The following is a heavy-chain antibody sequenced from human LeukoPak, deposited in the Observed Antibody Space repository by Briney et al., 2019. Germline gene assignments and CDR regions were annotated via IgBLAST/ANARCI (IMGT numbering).Heavy chain of an antibody. D-gene: IGHD5-12*01. Sequence: PGGSLRLSCVASGFTFSSNWMNWVRQAPGKGLEWVAVISYDGSNKYYADSVKGRFTISRDNSKNTLYLQMNSLRAEDTAVYYCARLGYSGYDPDYWGQGTLVTVSS. CDR2: ISYDGSNK. J-gene: IGHJ4*02. V-gene: IGHV3-30*03. CDR1: GFTFSSNW. CDR3: ARLGYSGYDPDY.